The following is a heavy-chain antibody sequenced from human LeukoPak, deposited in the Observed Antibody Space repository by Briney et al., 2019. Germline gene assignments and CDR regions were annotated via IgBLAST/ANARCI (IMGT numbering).Heavy chain of an antibody. J-gene: IGHJ4*02. V-gene: IGHV4-39*01. Sequence: SETLSLTCTVSGDSFSSSSYSWGWVRQPPGKGLEWIGSIYYSGTTYYNPSLKSRVTISKDTSKNQFSLKLSSVTAADTAVYYCARGDILTGYNYWGQGTLVTVSS. D-gene: IGHD3-9*01. CDR3: ARGDILTGYNY. CDR2: IYYSGTT. CDR1: GDSFSSSSYS.